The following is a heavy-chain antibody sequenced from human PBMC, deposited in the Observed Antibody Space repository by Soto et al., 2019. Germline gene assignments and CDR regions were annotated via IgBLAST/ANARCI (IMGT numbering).Heavy chain of an antibody. Sequence: QVHLVQSGPVVKTPGSSVKVSCKASGGTFGSYAIHWVRQAPGQGLEWMGGIIPMFATTNYAQKFKGSLTISADKPTSTAYMEISRLRAEDTGVCYCTKDGDSADFGYWGQGARGPV. J-gene: IGHJ4*02. D-gene: IGHD2-21*01. CDR2: IIPMFATT. CDR1: GGTFGSYA. V-gene: IGHV1-69*06. CDR3: TKDGDSADFGY.